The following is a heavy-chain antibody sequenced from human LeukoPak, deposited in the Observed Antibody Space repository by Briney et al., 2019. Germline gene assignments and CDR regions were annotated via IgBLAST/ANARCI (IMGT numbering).Heavy chain of an antibody. CDR2: FSYDGSTK. D-gene: IGHD3-22*01. V-gene: IGHV3-30*18. J-gene: IGHJ4*02. CDR1: GFTLSSYA. Sequence: GRSLRLSCAASGFTLSSYAMHWVRQAPGPGLEWVAVFSYDGSTKYYADSAKGRFTISRDKSKNTLYLQMNSLRPEDTAVYYCAKGGETYYFDSTGYFDYWGQGALVTVSS. CDR3: AKGGETYYFDSTGYFDY.